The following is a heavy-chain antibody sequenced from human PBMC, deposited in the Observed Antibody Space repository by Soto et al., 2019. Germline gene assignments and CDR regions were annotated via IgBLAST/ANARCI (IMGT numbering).Heavy chain of an antibody. CDR2: IYTSGST. D-gene: IGHD3-10*01. CDR3: ARSEPYYYVSGSAANWFDP. V-gene: IGHV4-4*07. CDR1: GGSISSYY. J-gene: IGHJ5*02. Sequence: SETLSLTCTVSGGSISSYYWSWIRQPAGKGLEWIGRIYTSGSTNYNPSLKSRVTMSVDTSKNQFSLKLSSVTAADTAVYYCARSEPYYYVSGSAANWFDPWGQGTLVTVSS.